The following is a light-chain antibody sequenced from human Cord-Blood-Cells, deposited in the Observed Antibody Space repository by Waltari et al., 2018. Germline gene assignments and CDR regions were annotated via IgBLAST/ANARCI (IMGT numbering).Light chain of an antibody. J-gene: IGKJ3*01. CDR1: QSVSSN. V-gene: IGKV3-15*01. CDR2: GAS. CDR3: QQYNNWPPFT. Sequence: EIVMTQSPATLSVSPGERATLPCRASQSVSSNLASYQQKPGQAPRLLIYGASTRATGIPARFSGSGSGTEFTLTISSLQSEDFAVYYCQQYNNWPPFTFGPGTKVDIK.